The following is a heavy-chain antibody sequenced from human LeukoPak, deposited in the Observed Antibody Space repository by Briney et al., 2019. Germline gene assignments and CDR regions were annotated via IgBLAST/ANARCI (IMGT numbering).Heavy chain of an antibody. CDR1: GGSISSYY. CDR3: ATLRGMDGDTPFDY. J-gene: IGHJ4*02. Sequence: SETLSLTCTVSGGSISSYYWSWIRQPPGKGLEWIGYIYYSGSTNYNPSLKSRVTISVDTSKNQFSLKLSSVTAADTAVYYCATLRGMDGDTPFDYWGQGTLVTVSS. D-gene: IGHD4-17*01. V-gene: IGHV4-59*01. CDR2: IYYSGST.